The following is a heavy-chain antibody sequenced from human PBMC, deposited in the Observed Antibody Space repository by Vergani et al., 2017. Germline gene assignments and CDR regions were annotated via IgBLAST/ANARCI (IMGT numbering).Heavy chain of an antibody. CDR2: IIPIFGTA. Sequence: QVQLVQSGAEVKKPGSSVKVSCKASGGTFSSYAISWVRQAPGQGLEWMGGIIPIFGTANYAQKFQGRVTITADESTSTAYMELSSLRSEDTAVYYCARGDCSGGGCFAFYYYYGMDVWGQGTTVTVSS. D-gene: IGHD2-15*01. CDR1: GGTFSSYA. CDR3: ARGDCSGGGCFAFYYYYGMDV. V-gene: IGHV1-69*12. J-gene: IGHJ6*02.